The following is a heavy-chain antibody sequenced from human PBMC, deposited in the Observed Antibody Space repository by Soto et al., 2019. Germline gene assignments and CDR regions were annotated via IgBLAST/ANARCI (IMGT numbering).Heavy chain of an antibody. CDR1: GFTFSEYG. D-gene: IGHD4-17*01. Sequence: VRLEQSGAEVKKPGASVRLSCKTSGFTFSEYGLHWVRQAPGQSFEWMGWINAGDGETKYSQVLQGRVTISSDTSTRPIYMDVTNLNLEDTAVYFCARVSNGDLGGYWGQGTLVTVSS. J-gene: IGHJ4*02. CDR2: INAGDGET. V-gene: IGHV1-3*01. CDR3: ARVSNGDLGGY.